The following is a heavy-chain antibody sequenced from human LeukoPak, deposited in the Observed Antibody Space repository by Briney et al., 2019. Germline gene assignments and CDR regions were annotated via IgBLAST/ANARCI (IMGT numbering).Heavy chain of an antibody. CDR1: GGSITSSNYF. CDR3: ARYVVYGSGKYYFDY. Sequence: PSETLSLTCTVSGGSITSSNYFWSWIRQPPGQELEWIASINYGGPTYYNPSLKSRVTIPGDTSKNQFSLRLTSGTAADTAVYLCARYVVYGSGKYYFDYWGQGSLVSVSS. J-gene: IGHJ4*02. D-gene: IGHD3-10*01. V-gene: IGHV4-39*01. CDR2: INYGGPT.